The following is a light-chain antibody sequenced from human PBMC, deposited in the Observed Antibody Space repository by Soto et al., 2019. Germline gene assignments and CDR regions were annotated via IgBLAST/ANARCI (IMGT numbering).Light chain of an antibody. CDR1: QSISNW. CDR3: LQYNSYSTWT. V-gene: IGKV1-5*01. CDR2: DAS. J-gene: IGKJ1*01. Sequence: DIQMTQSPSTLSASVGDRVTITCRASQSISNWLAWYQQKPGKAPNLLIYDASSLESGVPSRFSGRGSGTEFTLTISSLQPDDFATYYCLQYNSYSTWTFGQGTKVDIK.